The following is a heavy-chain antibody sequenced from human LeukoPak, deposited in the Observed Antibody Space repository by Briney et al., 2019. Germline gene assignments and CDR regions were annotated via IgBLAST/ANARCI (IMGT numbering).Heavy chain of an antibody. Sequence: ASVTVSCTASGYTFTSYGISWVRPAPGQGLEWMGWISAYNGNTYYAQKLPGRVTMTTDTSTSTAYMELRSLRSDDTAVYYCARVKGGRLLRFLEWSTNYYYYGMDVWGQGTTVTVSS. D-gene: IGHD3-3*01. CDR1: GYTFTSYG. V-gene: IGHV1-18*01. J-gene: IGHJ6*02. CDR2: ISAYNGNT. CDR3: ARVKGGRLLRFLEWSTNYYYYGMDV.